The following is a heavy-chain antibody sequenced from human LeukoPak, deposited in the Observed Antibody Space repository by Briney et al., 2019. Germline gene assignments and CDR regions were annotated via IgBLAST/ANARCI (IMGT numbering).Heavy chain of an antibody. CDR3: AKLSSYGDYSGQYFDY. J-gene: IGHJ4*02. V-gene: IGHV3-23*01. CDR1: GFTFSSYA. CDR2: ISGSGGST. D-gene: IGHD4-17*01. Sequence: GSLRLSCAASGFTFSSYAMSWVRQAPGKGLEWVSAISGSGGSTYYADSVKGRFTISRDNSKNTLYLQMNSLRAEDTAVYYCAKLSSYGDYSGQYFDYWGQGTLVTVSS.